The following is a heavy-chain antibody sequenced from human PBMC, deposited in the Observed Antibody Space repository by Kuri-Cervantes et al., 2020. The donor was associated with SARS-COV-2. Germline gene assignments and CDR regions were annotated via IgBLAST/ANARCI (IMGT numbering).Heavy chain of an antibody. Sequence: ASVKVSCKASGYTFTTYGITWVRQAPGQGLEWMGWISAYNGNTNYAQKLQGRVTMTTDTSTSTAYMELRSLRSDDTAVYYCARGVVVVPAAIWFDPWGQGTRVTVSS. CDR2: ISAYNGNT. CDR3: ARGVVVVPAAIWFDP. J-gene: IGHJ5*02. V-gene: IGHV1-18*04. D-gene: IGHD2-2*01. CDR1: GYTFTTYG.